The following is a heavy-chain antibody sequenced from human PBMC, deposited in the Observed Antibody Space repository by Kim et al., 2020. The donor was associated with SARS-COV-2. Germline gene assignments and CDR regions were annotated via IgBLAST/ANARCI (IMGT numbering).Heavy chain of an antibody. D-gene: IGHD2-2*01. CDR2: ISAYNGNT. V-gene: IGHV1-18*01. J-gene: IGHJ6*02. CDR1: GYTFTSYG. CDR3: ARDCSSTSCYRRGGYYYYGMDV. Sequence: ASVKVSCKASGYTFTSYGISWVRQAPGQGLEWMGWISAYNGNTNYAQKLQGRVTMTTDTSTSTAYMELRSLRSDDTAVYYCARDCSSTSCYRRGGYYYYGMDVWGQGTTVTVSS.